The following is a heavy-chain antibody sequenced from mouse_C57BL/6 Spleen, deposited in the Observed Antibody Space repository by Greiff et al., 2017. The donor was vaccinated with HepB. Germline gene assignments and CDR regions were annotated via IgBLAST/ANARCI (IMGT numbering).Heavy chain of an antibody. CDR3: ARKEGSMDY. Sequence: VKLQESGAELVRPGASVKLSCKASGYTFTDYYINWVKQRPGQGLEWIARIYPGSGNTYYNEKFKGKATLTAEKSSSTAYMQLSSLTSEDSAVYFCARKEGSMDYWGQGTSVTVSS. CDR2: IYPGSGNT. CDR1: GYTFTDYY. V-gene: IGHV1-76*01. J-gene: IGHJ4*01.